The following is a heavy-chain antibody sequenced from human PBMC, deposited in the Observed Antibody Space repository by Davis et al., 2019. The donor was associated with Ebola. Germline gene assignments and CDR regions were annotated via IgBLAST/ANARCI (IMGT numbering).Heavy chain of an antibody. V-gene: IGHV4-4*02. D-gene: IGHD6-6*01. J-gene: IGHJ4*02. CDR3: ARETQYSSFSFDY. CDR2: ISQSGST. Sequence: SETLSLTCAVSGDSISSSNWWSWVRQPPGKGLEWIGEISQSGSTNYNPSLKSRVTISVDTSKNQFSLKLSSVTAADTAVYYCARETQYSSFSFDYWGQGTLVTVSS. CDR1: GDSISSSNW.